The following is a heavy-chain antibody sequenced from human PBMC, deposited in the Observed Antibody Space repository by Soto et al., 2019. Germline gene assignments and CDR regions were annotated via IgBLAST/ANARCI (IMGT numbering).Heavy chain of an antibody. V-gene: IGHV4-31*03. CDR1: GGSISTVGHY. Sequence: SETLSLTCSVSGGSISTVGHYWTWIRQPPGKGLEWIGSIHHTGSTYYSKSLRSRLTMSVDTSKSQFSLRLSSVTAADTAVYYCARATGTLRSRNCDYWGQGSLVTVSS. J-gene: IGHJ4*02. D-gene: IGHD1-1*01. CDR2: IHHTGST. CDR3: ARATGTLRSRNCDY.